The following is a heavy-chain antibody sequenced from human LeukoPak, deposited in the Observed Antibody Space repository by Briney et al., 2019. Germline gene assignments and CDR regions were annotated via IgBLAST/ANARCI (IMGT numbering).Heavy chain of an antibody. CDR1: GFPFSSYA. Sequence: GGSLRLSCAASGFPFSSYAMNWVRQAPGKGLEWVSGIGGSGTNTYYEDSVKGRFTISRDNSKSTLYLQMNTLRAGDTAVYFCAESSGGCSTITCYLDSWGQGTPVTVSS. V-gene: IGHV3-23*01. J-gene: IGHJ4*02. D-gene: IGHD2-2*01. CDR3: AESSGGCSTITCYLDS. CDR2: IGGSGTNT.